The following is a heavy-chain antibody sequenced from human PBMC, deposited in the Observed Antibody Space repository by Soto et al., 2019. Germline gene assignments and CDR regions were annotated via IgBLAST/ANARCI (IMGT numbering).Heavy chain of an antibody. CDR3: ARDLLPNPPYSQTSFDT. J-gene: IGHJ5*02. V-gene: IGHV1-18*04. CDR2: ISSYNGNT. D-gene: IGHD1-26*01. CDR1: AYTFTSYG. Sequence: GXSVKVSCTSSAYTFTSYGIRLVRQAPGQGLEWMGWISSYNGNTNYSQKLQGRVTMTTDTSTSTAYMELRSLRSDDTAVYYCARDLLPNPPYSQTSFDTWGQGTLVTVSS.